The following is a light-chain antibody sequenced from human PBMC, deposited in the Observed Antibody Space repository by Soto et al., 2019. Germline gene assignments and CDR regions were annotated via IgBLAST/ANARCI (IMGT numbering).Light chain of an antibody. CDR1: QSVSSKY. V-gene: IGKV3-11*01. Sequence: EIVFTQSPGTLSFSPGERATISCRASQSVSSKYLAWYQQKPGQAPSLLIFDASNRATGSLARCIGSGSGTDDTLTISSLVPEDDSVYYCQQRSNWPPWTFGQGTKVDIK. CDR3: QQRSNWPPWT. CDR2: DAS. J-gene: IGKJ1*01.